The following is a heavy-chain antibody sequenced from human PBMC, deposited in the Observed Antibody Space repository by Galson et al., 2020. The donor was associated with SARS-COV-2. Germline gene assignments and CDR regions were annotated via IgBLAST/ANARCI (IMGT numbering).Heavy chain of an antibody. J-gene: IGHJ4*02. Sequence: SGPTLVKPTQTLTLTCTFSGFSLSTSGVGVGWIRQPPGKALEWLALIRWNDDKRYSPSLTSRLTTTKDTSKSQVVLTMTNMDPVDTATYYCARGKITEAGTWTFDYWGQGCLVTVS. V-gene: IGHV2-5*01. CDR3: ARGKITEAGTWTFDY. D-gene: IGHD6-13*01. CDR2: IRWNDDK. CDR1: GFSLSTSGVG.